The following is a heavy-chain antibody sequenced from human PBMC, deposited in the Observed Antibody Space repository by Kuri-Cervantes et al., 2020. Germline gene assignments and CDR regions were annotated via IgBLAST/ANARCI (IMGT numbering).Heavy chain of an antibody. CDR3: ARLEGSYYYDSSGYYLPRYWYFDL. CDR2: IYYSGST. D-gene: IGHD3-22*01. J-gene: IGHJ2*01. Sequence: SETLSLTCTVSGGPISSYYWSWIRQPPGKGLEWIGYIYYSGSTNYNPSPKSRVTISVDTSKNQFSLKLSSVTAADTAVYYCARLEGSYYYDSSGYYLPRYWYFDLWGRGTLVTVSS. CDR1: GGPISSYY. V-gene: IGHV4-59*08.